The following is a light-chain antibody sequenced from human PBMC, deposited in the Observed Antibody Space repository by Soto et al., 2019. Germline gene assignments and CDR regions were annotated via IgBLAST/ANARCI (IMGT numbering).Light chain of an antibody. V-gene: IGLV2-14*03. CDR1: SSDVGGYNY. CDR2: DVT. J-gene: IGLJ2*01. CDR3: SSYTSSNTVL. Sequence: QSALTQPASVSASPGQSITISCTGTSSDVGGYNYVSWYQHHPDKAPKIMIYDVTNRPSGVSNRFSGSKSGNTASLTISGLQAEDEADYYCSSYTSSNTVLFGGGTKLTVL.